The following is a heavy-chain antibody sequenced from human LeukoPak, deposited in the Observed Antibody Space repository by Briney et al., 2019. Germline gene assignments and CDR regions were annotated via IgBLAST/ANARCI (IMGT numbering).Heavy chain of an antibody. CDR1: GFTVISRY. D-gene: IGHD3-10*01. CDR3: ARLYVSGRYWFVC. CDR2: IYVDGPS. J-gene: IGHJ4*02. Sequence: GGSLRLSCAASGFTVISRYMSWVRPAPGKGLEWVSSIYVDGPSFYVDCVRGRFTIARDNSKNPVYLEMNSLRAEGTAVYYCARLYVSGRYWFVCWREGTLVSVST. V-gene: IGHV3-53*01.